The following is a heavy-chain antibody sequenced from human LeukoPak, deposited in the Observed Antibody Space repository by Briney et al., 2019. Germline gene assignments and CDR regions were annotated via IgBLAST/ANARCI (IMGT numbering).Heavy chain of an antibody. CDR3: AKVILGVNVPHWFDR. CDR2: LSSGGATT. V-gene: IGHV3-23*01. CDR1: GFTFSSYA. D-gene: IGHD3-3*01. J-gene: IGHJ5*02. Sequence: GGSLRLSCAVSGFTFSSYAMSWVRQAPGKGLAWVSALSSGGATTYYADSVKGRFTISRDNYKNTLYLQMSSPRAEDTAVYYCAKVILGVNVPHWFDRWGQGTLVTVSS.